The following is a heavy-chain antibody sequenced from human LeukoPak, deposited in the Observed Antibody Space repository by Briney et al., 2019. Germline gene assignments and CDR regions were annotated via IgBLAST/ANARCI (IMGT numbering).Heavy chain of an antibody. CDR1: GFTFSNAW. CDR2: ISSSGTNI. V-gene: IGHV3-48*03. Sequence: GGSLRLSCAASGFTFSNAWMSWVRQAPGKGLEWVSYISSSGTNIYYADSVKGRFTISRDNGKNSVDLQMSSLRAEDTAVYYCTRGVHTVVVTAPFDQWGQGTLVTVSS. CDR3: TRGVHTVVVTAPFDQ. D-gene: IGHD2-21*02. J-gene: IGHJ4*02.